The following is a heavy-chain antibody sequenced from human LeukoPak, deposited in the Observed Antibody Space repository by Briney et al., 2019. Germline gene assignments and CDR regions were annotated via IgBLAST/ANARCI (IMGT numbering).Heavy chain of an antibody. D-gene: IGHD1-26*01. CDR2: ISSGSTYI. Sequence: GGSLRLSCATSGFTFSSYSMNWVRQAPGKGLEWVSSISSGSTYIYYADSLEGRFTISRDNAKSSLYLQMNSLRAEDTAVYYCARSPAAVGATFDYWGQGTLVTASS. CDR3: ARSPAAVGATFDY. J-gene: IGHJ4*02. CDR1: GFTFSSYS. V-gene: IGHV3-21*01.